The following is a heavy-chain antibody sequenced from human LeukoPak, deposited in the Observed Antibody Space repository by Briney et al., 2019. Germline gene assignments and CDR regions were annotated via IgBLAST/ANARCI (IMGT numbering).Heavy chain of an antibody. CDR3: ARDRSPYYYDDMAWYGMDV. V-gene: IGHV3-33*01. CDR2: VWYDGNNE. J-gene: IGHJ6*02. Sequence: GDSLRLSCAASGFTFSNYVMHWVRQAPGKGLEWVALVWYDGNNEYYADSVKGRFTISRDNSKKTLYLQMNSLRGDDTAVYYCARDRSPYYYDDMAWYGMDVWGQGTTVTVSS. CDR1: GFTFSNYV. D-gene: IGHD3-22*01.